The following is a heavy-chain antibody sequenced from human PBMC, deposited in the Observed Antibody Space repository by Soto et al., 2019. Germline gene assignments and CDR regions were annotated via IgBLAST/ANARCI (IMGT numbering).Heavy chain of an antibody. D-gene: IGHD6-19*01. CDR3: ANPLVIAVAGDY. CDR1: GGTFSSYA. J-gene: IGHJ4*02. CDR2: IIPIFGTA. V-gene: IGHV1-69*13. Sequence: SVKVSCKASGGTFSSYAISWVRQAPGQGLEWMGGIIPIFGTANYAQKFQGRVTITADESTSTAYMELSSLRSEDTAVYYCANPLVIAVAGDYWGQGTLVTVSS.